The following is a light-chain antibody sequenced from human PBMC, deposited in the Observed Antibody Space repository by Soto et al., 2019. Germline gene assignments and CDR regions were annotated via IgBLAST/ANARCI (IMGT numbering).Light chain of an antibody. CDR2: GAS. CDR1: QSVSSY. J-gene: IGKJ1*01. CDR3: QQRKNWPPWT. Sequence: EIVLTQSPATLSLSPGERATLSCRASQSVSSYLAWYQQKPGQAPRLLIYGASNRATGIPARFSGSGSGTDFTLTISSIEPEDFAVYYCQQRKNWPPWTFGQGTKVEIK. V-gene: IGKV3-11*01.